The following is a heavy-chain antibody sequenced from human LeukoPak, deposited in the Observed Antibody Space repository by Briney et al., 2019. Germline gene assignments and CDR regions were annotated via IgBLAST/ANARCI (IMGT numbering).Heavy chain of an antibody. D-gene: IGHD2-2*01. CDR1: GCTLSHYA. CDR3: ARSAYATSSYMDV. CDR2: ISYDASKI. V-gene: IGHV3-30*04. J-gene: IGHJ6*03. Sequence: PGGSLRLSCAASGCTLSHYAMHSVRQAPGKGLEWVAVISYDASKIYYADSVKGRFTISRDNSKNTLYLQMNSLRAEDTAVYYCARSAYATSSYMDVWGKGTTVTVSS.